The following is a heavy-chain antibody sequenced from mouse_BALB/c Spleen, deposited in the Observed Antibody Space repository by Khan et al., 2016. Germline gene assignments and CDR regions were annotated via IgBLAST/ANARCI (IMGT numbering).Heavy chain of an antibody. CDR2: INTYTGEP. Sequence: QIQLVQSGPELKKPGETVKISCKASGYTFTNYGMNWVKQAPGKGLKWMGWINTYTGEPTYADDFKGRFAFSLKTSARTAYLQINNLKNEDTATYFCARDYDYDGDWYFDVWGAGTTDTVSS. V-gene: IGHV9-3-1*01. CDR3: ARDYDYDGDWYFDV. CDR1: GYTFTNYG. J-gene: IGHJ1*01. D-gene: IGHD2-4*01.